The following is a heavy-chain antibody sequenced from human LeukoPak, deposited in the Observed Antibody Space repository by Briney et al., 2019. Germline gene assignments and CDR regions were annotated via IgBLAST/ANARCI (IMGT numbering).Heavy chain of an antibody. CDR1: GGSFSGYY. CDR2: INHSGST. V-gene: IGHV4-34*01. J-gene: IGHJ4*02. D-gene: IGHD6-13*01. Sequence: SETLSLTCAVYGGSFSGYYWSWIRQPPGKGLEWIGEINHSGSTNYNPSLKSRVTISVDTSKNQFSLKLSSVTAADTAVYYCARDIAAAGTKSHGKTKGVDYWGQGTLVTVSS. CDR3: ARDIAAAGTKSHGKTKGVDY.